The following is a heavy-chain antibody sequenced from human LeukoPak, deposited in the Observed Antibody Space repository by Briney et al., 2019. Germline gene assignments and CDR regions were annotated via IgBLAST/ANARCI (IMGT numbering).Heavy chain of an antibody. CDR3: ARAEPCSGGSCYYFDY. J-gene: IGHJ4*02. D-gene: IGHD2-15*01. Sequence: PGGSLTLSCAVSGFTFSTYWMSWVRQAPGKGLEWVSVIYSGGSTYYADSVKGRFTISRDNSKNTLYLQMNSLRAEDTAVYYCARAEPCSGGSCYYFDYWGQGTLVTVSS. V-gene: IGHV3-53*01. CDR2: IYSGGST. CDR1: GFTFSTYW.